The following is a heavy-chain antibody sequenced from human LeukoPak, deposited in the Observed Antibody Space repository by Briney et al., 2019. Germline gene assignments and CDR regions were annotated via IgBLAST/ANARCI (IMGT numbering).Heavy chain of an antibody. V-gene: IGHV3-23*01. Sequence: GGSLILSCAASGFSFSTFAMNWVRQVPGKGLEWVSGISGRGGDTYDAESVRGRFTISRDDSKNTLYLQMTSLRVEDTAIYYCAKDRGFTLRDGGMLDYWGQGTLVTVSS. J-gene: IGHJ4*02. CDR3: AKDRGFTLRDGGMLDY. CDR2: ISGRGGDT. CDR1: GFSFSTFA. D-gene: IGHD5-24*01.